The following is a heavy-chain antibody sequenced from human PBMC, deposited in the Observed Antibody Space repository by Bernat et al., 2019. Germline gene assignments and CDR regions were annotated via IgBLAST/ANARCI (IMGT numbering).Heavy chain of an antibody. D-gene: IGHD5-18*01. CDR2: INPNSGGT. CDR1: GYTFTGYY. CDR3: AILDIAMVKGFDY. V-gene: IGHV1-2*02. J-gene: IGHJ4*02. Sequence: QVQLVQSGAEVKKPGASVKVSCKASGYTFTGYYMHWVRQAPGQGLEWMGWINPNSGGTNYAQKFQGRVTMTRDTSISTAYMELSSLRSEDTAVYYCAILDIAMVKGFDYWGQGTLVTVSS.